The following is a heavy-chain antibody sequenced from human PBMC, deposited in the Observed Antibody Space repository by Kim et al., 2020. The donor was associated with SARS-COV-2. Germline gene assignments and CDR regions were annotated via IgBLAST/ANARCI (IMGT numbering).Heavy chain of an antibody. J-gene: IGHJ4*02. CDR3: AKEMNYDYVWGSYRLAGFDY. V-gene: IGHV3-33*06. CDR1: GFTFSSYG. CDR2: IWYDGSNK. D-gene: IGHD3-16*02. Sequence: GGSLRLSCAASGFTFSSYGMHWVRQAPGKGLEWVAVIWYDGSNKYYADSVKGRFTISRDNSKNTLYLQMNSLRAEDTAVYYCAKEMNYDYVWGSYRLAGFDYWGQGTLVTVSS.